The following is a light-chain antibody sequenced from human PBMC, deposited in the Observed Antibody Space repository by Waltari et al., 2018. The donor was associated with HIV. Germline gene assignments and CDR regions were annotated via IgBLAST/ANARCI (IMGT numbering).Light chain of an antibody. CDR2: DSN. V-gene: IGLV1-51*01. CDR1: SSNIGNNY. J-gene: IGLJ2*01. CDR3: GTWERSLSAAV. Sequence: QSVLTQPPSVSAAPGQKVTISSSGSSSNIGNNYVSWYQQLPGTAPRLLIYDSNKRPSEIPDRFPGSKSGASATLDITGLQTGDEADYYCGTWERSLSAAVFGGGTKFAVL.